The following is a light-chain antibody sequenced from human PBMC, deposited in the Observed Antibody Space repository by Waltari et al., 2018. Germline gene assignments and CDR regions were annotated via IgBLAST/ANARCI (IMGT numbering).Light chain of an antibody. CDR3: CSYAGSSTWV. V-gene: IGLV2-23*01. Sequence: QSALTQPASESGSPGQSITISCTGTSSDVGSYNLVSWYQQHPGKAPKLIIYEGSKRPSGVSNRFSGSKSGNTASLTISGLQAEDEADYYCCSYAGSSTWVFGGGTKLTVL. CDR1: SSDVGSYNL. CDR2: EGS. J-gene: IGLJ2*01.